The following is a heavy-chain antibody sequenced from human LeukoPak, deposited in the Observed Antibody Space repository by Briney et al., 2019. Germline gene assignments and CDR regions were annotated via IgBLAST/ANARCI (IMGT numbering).Heavy chain of an antibody. CDR2: IYTSGST. V-gene: IGHV4-61*02. CDR1: GVSISSGSYY. CDR3: ARHGGRSPPPFDY. D-gene: IGHD1-26*01. J-gene: IGHJ4*02. Sequence: SQTLSLTCTVSGVSISSGSYYWSWIRQPAGKGLEWIGRIYTSGSTHYNPSLKSRVTISVDMSKNQFSPKLSSVTAAYTAVYYRARHGGRSPPPFDYWGQGTLVTVSS.